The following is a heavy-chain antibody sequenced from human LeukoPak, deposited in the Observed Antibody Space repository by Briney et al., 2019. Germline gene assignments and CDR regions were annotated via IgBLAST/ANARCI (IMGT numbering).Heavy chain of an antibody. J-gene: IGHJ4*02. CDR3: ASSGIAAASSDY. CDR2: IYYSGST. V-gene: IGHV4-59*08. D-gene: IGHD6-13*01. CDR1: GGSISSYY. Sequence: PSETLSLTCTVSGGSISSYYWSWIRQPPGKGLEWIGYIYYSGSTNYNPSLKSRVTISVDTSKNQFSLKLSSVTAADTAVYHCASSGIAAASSDYWGQGTLVTVSS.